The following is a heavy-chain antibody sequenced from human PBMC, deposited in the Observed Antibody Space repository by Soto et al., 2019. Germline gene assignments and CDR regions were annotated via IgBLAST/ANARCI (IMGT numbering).Heavy chain of an antibody. CDR3: AREPDYGDYVDSIDY. CDR2: IKQDGSEK. D-gene: IGHD4-17*01. CDR1: GFTFSSYW. V-gene: IGHV3-7*01. J-gene: IGHJ4*02. Sequence: GGSLRLSCAASGFTFSSYWMSWVRQAPGKGLEWVANIKQDGSEKYYVDSVKGRFTISRDNAKNSLYLQMNSLRAEDTAVYYCAREPDYGDYVDSIDYWGQGTLVTVSS.